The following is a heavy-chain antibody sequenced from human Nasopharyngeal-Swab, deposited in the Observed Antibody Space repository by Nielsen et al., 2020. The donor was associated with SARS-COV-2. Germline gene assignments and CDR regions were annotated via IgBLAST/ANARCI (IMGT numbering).Heavy chain of an antibody. CDR1: GFTFSSYA. Sequence: GESLKISCAASGFTFSSYAMHWVRQAPGKGLEWVAVISYDGSNKYYADSVKGRFTISRDNSKNTLYLQMNSLRAEDTAVYYCAKDQWYSSSWYGPRTDYYGMDVWGQGTTVTVSS. CDR3: AKDQWYSSSWYGPRTDYYGMDV. J-gene: IGHJ6*02. D-gene: IGHD6-13*01. V-gene: IGHV3-30*04. CDR2: ISYDGSNK.